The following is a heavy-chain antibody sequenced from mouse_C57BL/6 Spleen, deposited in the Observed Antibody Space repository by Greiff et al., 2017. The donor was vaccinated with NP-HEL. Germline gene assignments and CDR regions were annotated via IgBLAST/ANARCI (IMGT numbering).Heavy chain of an antibody. CDR3: ARSYGNYRYYGDY. J-gene: IGHJ2*01. CDR2: IDPEDGET. D-gene: IGHD2-1*01. Sequence: EVQLQQSGAELVKPGASVKLSCTASGFNIKDYYMHWVKQRTEQGLEWIGRIDPEDGETKYAPKFQGKATLTADTSSNPAYLQISSLKSEDTAVYYCARSYGNYRYYGDYWGQGTTLTVSS. CDR1: GFNIKDYY. V-gene: IGHV14-2*01.